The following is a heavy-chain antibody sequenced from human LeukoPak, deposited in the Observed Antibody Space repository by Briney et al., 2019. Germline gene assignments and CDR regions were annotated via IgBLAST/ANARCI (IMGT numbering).Heavy chain of an antibody. CDR2: IRPSGDNT. J-gene: IGHJ5*02. CDR3: ARVAGWHWFDP. Sequence: GGSLRLSWAASGFTFSSYDMTWVRQAPGRWLEWDSSIRPSGDNTYYGDSVKRRFTIYKDNYKNTVYLQMNNMRVDDTAVYYCARVAGWHWFDPWGQGTLVTVSS. V-gene: IGHV3-23*01. D-gene: IGHD6-19*01. CDR1: GFTFSSYD.